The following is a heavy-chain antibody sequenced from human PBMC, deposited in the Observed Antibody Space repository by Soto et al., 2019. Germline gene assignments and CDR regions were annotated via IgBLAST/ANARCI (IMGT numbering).Heavy chain of an antibody. J-gene: IGHJ3*01. CDR2: IYWDDDK. V-gene: IGHV2-5*02. D-gene: IGHD2-2*01. CDR3: AHAYGGTSWPNDALDV. Sequence: QITLKESGPTLVKPTQTLTLTCTFSGFSLSANGVGVSWIRQPPGQALEWLALIYWDDDKRYRTSLRSRLSIPKDTYKNQVVVTMINIAPVDTATYYCAHAYGGTSWPNDALDVWGQGTVVTVSS. CDR1: GFSLSANGVG.